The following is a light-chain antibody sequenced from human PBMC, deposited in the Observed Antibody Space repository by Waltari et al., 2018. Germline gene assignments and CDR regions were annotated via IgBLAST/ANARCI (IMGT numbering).Light chain of an antibody. CDR3: GSYAGSYVV. CDR1: SSDVGGYNY. CDR2: DVS. V-gene: IGLV2-11*01. Sequence: QSALTQPRSVSGSPGQSVTISCTGTSSDVGGYNYVSWYQQHPGKAPKLMIYDVSKRTSGGPDRFFGAKSGNTAALTIYGLQAEDEADYYCGSYAGSYVVFGGGTKLTVL. J-gene: IGLJ2*01.